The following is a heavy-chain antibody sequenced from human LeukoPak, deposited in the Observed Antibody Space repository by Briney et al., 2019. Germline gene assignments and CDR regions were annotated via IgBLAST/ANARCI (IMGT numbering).Heavy chain of an antibody. CDR1: GYTLTELS. CDR3: ATVRVVTPYYGMDV. D-gene: IGHD3-3*01. Sequence: ASVKVSCKVSGYTLTELSMHWVRQAPGKGLEWMGGFDPEDGETIYAQKSQGRVTMTEDTSTDTAYMELSSLRSEDTAVYYCATVRVVTPYYGMDVWGQGTTVTVSS. CDR2: FDPEDGET. J-gene: IGHJ6*02. V-gene: IGHV1-24*01.